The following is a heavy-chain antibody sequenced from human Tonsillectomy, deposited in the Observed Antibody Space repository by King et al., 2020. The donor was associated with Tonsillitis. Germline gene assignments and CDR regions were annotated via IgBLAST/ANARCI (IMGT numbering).Heavy chain of an antibody. CDR1: GFTFSIYS. D-gene: IGHD3-22*01. CDR3: ARVRYDSRGYYYVDY. J-gene: IGHJ4*02. CDR2: IRSSSSYI. Sequence: VQLVESGGGLVKPGGSLRLSCAASGFTFSIYSMNWVRQAPGKGLEWVSSIRSSSSYIYYADSVKGRFTISRDNAKNSLYLQMNSLRAEDTAVYYCARVRYDSRGYYYVDYWGQGTLVAVSS. V-gene: IGHV3-21*01.